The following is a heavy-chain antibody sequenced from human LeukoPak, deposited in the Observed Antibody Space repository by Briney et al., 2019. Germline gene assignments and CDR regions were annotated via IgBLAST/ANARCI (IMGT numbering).Heavy chain of an antibody. CDR1: GFTFSNYW. CDR2: INSDGINT. V-gene: IGHV3-74*01. D-gene: IGHD6-19*01. J-gene: IGHJ4*02. CDR3: ARRSGIAVAGAFDY. Sequence: GGSLRLSCAASGFTFSNYWMHWVRQAPGKGLVWVSRINSDGINTSYADSVKGRFTISRDNSKNKLYLQMNSLRAEDTAVYYCARRSGIAVAGAFDYWGQGTLVTVSS.